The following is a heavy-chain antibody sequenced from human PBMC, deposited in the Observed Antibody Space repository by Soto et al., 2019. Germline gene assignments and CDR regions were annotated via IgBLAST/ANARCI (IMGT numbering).Heavy chain of an antibody. Sequence: SETLSLTCTVSGSDITTYYWSWLRQSPGKGLEWIGHIYDTGSTTYNPSLKSRVTISVDTSNKQFSLRLTSVTAADTAVYYCARCPIDHNWFDPWGQGTLVTVS. CDR2: IYDTGST. J-gene: IGHJ5*02. D-gene: IGHD3-9*01. CDR3: ARCPIDHNWFDP. V-gene: IGHV4-59*01. CDR1: GSDITTYY.